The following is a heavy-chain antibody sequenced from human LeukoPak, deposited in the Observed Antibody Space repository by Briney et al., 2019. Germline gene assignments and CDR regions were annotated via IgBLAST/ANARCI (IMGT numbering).Heavy chain of an antibody. V-gene: IGHV4-59*01. D-gene: IGHD5-24*01. CDR2: IYYTGSP. J-gene: IGHJ4*02. CDR3: AYGGDAYKTGY. CDR1: GASITDNY. Sequence: PSETLSLTCTVSGASITDNYWSWIRQPPAKGLEWIGYIYYTGSPNYNPSLKSRVTLSLDRSQNQFSLKLTSVTAADTAVYYCAYGGDAYKTGYWGQGTLVTVSS.